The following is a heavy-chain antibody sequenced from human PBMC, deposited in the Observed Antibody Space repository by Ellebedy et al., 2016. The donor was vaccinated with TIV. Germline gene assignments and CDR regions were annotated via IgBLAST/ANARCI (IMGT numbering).Heavy chain of an antibody. CDR2: ISRSSATI. D-gene: IGHD2-8*02. V-gene: IGHV3-48*01. J-gene: IGHJ5*02. CDR1: GFSFSTYS. CDR3: ARNWRWGFDP. Sequence: GESLKISXPASGFSFSTYSMNWVRQAPGKGLEWVSYISRSSATIYYADSVKGRFTVSRDNAEKSLYLQMNSLRAEDTAMYYCARNWRWGFDPWGQGTLVTVSS.